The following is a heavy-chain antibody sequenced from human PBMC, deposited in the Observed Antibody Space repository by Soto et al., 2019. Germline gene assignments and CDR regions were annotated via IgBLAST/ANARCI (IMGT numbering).Heavy chain of an antibody. J-gene: IGHJ5*02. CDR1: GGSISSGGYS. V-gene: IGHV4-30-2*01. CDR2: IYHSGST. CDR3: ARDVDRTSHLNWFDP. Sequence: SETLSLTCAVSGGSISSGGYSWSWIRQPPGKGLEWIGYIYHSGSTYYNPSLKSRVTISVDRSKNQFSLKLSSVTAADTAVYYCARDVDRTSHLNWFDPWGHGVMVTVSS. D-gene: IGHD5-12*01.